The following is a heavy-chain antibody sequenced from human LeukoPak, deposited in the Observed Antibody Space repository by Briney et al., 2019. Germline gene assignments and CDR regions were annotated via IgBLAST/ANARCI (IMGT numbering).Heavy chain of an antibody. V-gene: IGHV3-23*01. D-gene: IGHD3-3*01. CDR3: AKLLDFWSGRMGPDAFDV. CDR1: GFTFSSYA. J-gene: IGHJ3*01. CDR2: ISGSGGRS. Sequence: GGSLRLSCAASGFTFSSYAMSWVRQAPGKGLEWVSAISGSGGRSYYADSVKGRFTISRDNSKNTLFLQMNNLRVEDTAIYYCAKLLDFWSGRMGPDAFDVWGQGTRVTVS.